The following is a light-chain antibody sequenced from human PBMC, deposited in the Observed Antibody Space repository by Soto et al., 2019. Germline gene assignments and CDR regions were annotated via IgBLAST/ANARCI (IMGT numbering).Light chain of an antibody. CDR1: QSVSSSY. V-gene: IGKV3-20*01. CDR3: QQYGSSWT. CDR2: GAS. J-gene: IGKJ1*01. Sequence: EIVLTQSPGTLSLSPXERXTLSCRASQSVSSSYLAWYQQKPGQAPRLLIYGASSRATGIPDRFSGSGSGTDFTLTISRLEPEDFAVYYCQQYGSSWTFGQGTKVEIK.